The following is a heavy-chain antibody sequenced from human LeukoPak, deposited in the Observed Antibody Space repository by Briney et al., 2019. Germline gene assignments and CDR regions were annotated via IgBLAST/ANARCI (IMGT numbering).Heavy chain of an antibody. J-gene: IGHJ4*02. CDR1: GFTFSHYA. V-gene: IGHV3-23*01. D-gene: IGHD3-16*01. Sequence: PGGSLRLSCAASGFTFSHYAMSWVRQAPGKGLEGVSDISGNGDITYYTDSVKGRFTISRDNSKNTLYLQMNSLRAEDTAVYYCAKVTGGDMITYGGLDYWGQGTLVTVSS. CDR3: AKVTGGDMITYGGLDY. CDR2: ISGNGDIT.